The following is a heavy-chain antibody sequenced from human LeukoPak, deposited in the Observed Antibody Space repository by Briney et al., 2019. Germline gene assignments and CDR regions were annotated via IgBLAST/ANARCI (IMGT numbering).Heavy chain of an antibody. CDR3: ASIATVTTDYYYMDV. CDR2: IYYSGST. V-gene: IGHV4-59*01. D-gene: IGHD4-17*01. J-gene: IGHJ6*03. CDR1: GGSISSYY. Sequence: SETLSLTCTVSGGSISSYYWSWIRQPPGKGLEWIGYIYYSGSTNYNPSLKSRVTISVDTSKNQFSLKLSSVTPADTAVHYCASIATVTTDYYYMDVWGKGTTVTISS.